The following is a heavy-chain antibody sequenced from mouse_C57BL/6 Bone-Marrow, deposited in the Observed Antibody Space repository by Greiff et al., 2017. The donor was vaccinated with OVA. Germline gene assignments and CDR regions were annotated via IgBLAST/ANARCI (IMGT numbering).Heavy chain of an antibody. Sequence: EVMLVESEGGLVQPGSSMKLSCTASGFTFSDYYMAWVRQVPEKGLEWVANINYDGSSTYYLDSLKSRFIISRDNAKNILYLQMSSLKSEDTATYYCAREGWDWYFDVWGTGTTVTVSS. J-gene: IGHJ1*03. CDR3: AREGWDWYFDV. CDR2: INYDGSST. CDR1: GFTFSDYY. D-gene: IGHD3-3*01. V-gene: IGHV5-16*01.